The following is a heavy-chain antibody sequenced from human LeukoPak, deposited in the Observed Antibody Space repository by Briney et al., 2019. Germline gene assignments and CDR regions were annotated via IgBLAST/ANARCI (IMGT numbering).Heavy chain of an antibody. J-gene: IGHJ4*02. CDR3: ARGGGDYGGYYFDY. V-gene: IGHV4-34*01. CDR2: INHSGNT. CDR1: GGSFSGYY. Sequence: SETLSLTCAVYGGSFSGYYWSWIRQPPGKGLEWIGEINHSGNTNYNPSLKSRVTISVDTSKNQFSLKLSSVTAADMAVYYCARGGGDYGGYYFDYWGQGTLVPVSS. D-gene: IGHD4-23*01.